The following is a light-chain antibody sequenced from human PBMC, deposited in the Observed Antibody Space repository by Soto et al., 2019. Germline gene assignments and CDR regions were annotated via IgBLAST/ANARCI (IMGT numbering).Light chain of an antibody. CDR3: AAWDDTLRARV. CDR1: NSNIGRND. CDR2: SND. J-gene: IGLJ2*01. V-gene: IGLV1-44*01. Sequence: QAVVAQPPSASGTHGQRVTISCSGSNSNIGRNDVTWYQQVPGTAPQCLIYSNDQRPSGVPDRISGSRSGTSASLAISGLQSGDEAEYYCAAWDDTLRARVFGGGTKVTVL.